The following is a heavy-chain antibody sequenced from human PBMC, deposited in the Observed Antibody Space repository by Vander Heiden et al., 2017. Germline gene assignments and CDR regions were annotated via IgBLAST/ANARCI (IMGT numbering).Heavy chain of an antibody. CDR2: ISSSSIYI. Sequence: QLVESGGGLANPGGSLRPACPPSGFIFSTYAMNWVRQAPGKGLEWVSSISSSSIYIYYVDSLKGRFTISRDNAKNSLYLQMNSLRAEDTAVYYCARGGGLDYWGQGTLVTVSS. CDR1: GFIFSTYA. V-gene: IGHV3-21*01. CDR3: ARGGGLDY. J-gene: IGHJ4*02.